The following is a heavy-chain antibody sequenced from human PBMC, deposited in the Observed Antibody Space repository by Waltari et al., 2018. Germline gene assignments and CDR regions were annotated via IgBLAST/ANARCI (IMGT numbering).Heavy chain of an antibody. J-gene: IGHJ4*02. Sequence: EVQLGESGGGLIQPGGSLRLPVVAPGFSFGNYWMSWFRQVPGKGLEWVANIKEDGSLKKYVDTVKGRFSISRDNAKNSVYLQMDSLRAEDTALYYCAREDKFDSSDYWGQGILVSVSP. CDR2: IKEDGSLK. V-gene: IGHV3-7*01. CDR3: AREDKFDSSDY. D-gene: IGHD3-9*01. CDR1: GFSFGNYW.